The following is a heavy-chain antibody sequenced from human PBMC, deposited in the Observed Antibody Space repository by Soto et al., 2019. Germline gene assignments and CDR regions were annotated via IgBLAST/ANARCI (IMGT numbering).Heavy chain of an antibody. J-gene: IGHJ4*02. V-gene: IGHV4-30-4*01. CDR3: ARAQGSGFLVS. CDR2: IYYSGST. Sequence: PSETLSLICTVSGGSISSGDYYWSWIRQPPGKGLEWIGYIYYSGSTYYNPSLKSRVTISVDTSKNQFSLKLSSVTAADTAVYYCARAQGSGFLVSWGQGTLVTVSS. D-gene: IGHD3-10*01. CDR1: GGSISSGDYY.